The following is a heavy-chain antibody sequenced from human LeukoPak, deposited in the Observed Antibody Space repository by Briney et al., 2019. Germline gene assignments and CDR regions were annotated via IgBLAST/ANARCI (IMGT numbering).Heavy chain of an antibody. CDR3: ASQGGAPAAFDY. CDR1: GYSISSGYY. J-gene: IGHJ4*02. CDR2: IYHSGST. Sequence: SETLSLTCTVSGYSISSGYYWGWIRQPPGQGLEWIGNIYHSGSTYYNLSLKSRVTISVDTSENQFSLKLSSVTAAETAVYYCASQGGAPAAFDYWGQGTLVTVSS. D-gene: IGHD2-2*01. V-gene: IGHV4-38-2*02.